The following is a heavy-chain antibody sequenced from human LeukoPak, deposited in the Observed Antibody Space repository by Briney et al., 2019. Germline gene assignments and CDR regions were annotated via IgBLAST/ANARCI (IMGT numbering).Heavy chain of an antibody. V-gene: IGHV4-38-2*02. Sequence: SETLSLTCTVSGYSISSGYYWGWIRQPPGKGLEGIGSIYHSGSTYYNPSLKSRVTISVDTSKNQFSLKLSSVTAADTAVYYCARTYCSSTSCRYYYYYYMDVWGKGTTVTVSS. J-gene: IGHJ6*03. CDR2: IYHSGST. CDR1: GYSISSGYY. CDR3: ARTYCSSTSCRYYYYYYMDV. D-gene: IGHD2-2*01.